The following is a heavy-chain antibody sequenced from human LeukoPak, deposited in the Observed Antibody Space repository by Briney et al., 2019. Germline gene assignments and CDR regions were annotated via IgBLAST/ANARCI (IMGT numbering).Heavy chain of an antibody. CDR2: IYYSGST. Sequence: SETLSLTCTVSGGSISSSSYYWGWIRQPPGKGLEWIGSIYYSGSTYYNPSLKSRVTISVDTSKNQFSLKLSSVTAADTAVYYCARLGLRPKRNDYWGQGTLVTVSS. J-gene: IGHJ4*02. D-gene: IGHD4-17*01. CDR1: GGSISSSSYY. CDR3: ARLGLRPKRNDY. V-gene: IGHV4-39*01.